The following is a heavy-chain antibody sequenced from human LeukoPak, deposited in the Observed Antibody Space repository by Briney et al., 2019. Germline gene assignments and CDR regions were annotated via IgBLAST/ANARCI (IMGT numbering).Heavy chain of an antibody. Sequence: GGSLRLSCAASGFTFSSYAMSWVRQAPGKGLEWVSAISGSGGSTYYADSVKGRFTISRDNSKNTLYLQMNSLRAEDTAVYYCAKARGVVGHTQQLVPFDYWGQGTLVTVSS. CDR1: GFTFSSYA. CDR2: ISGSGGST. D-gene: IGHD6-13*01. CDR3: AKARGVVGHTQQLVPFDY. J-gene: IGHJ4*02. V-gene: IGHV3-23*01.